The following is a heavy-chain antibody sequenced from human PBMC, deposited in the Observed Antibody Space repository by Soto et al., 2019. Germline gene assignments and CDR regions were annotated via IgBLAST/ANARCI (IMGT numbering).Heavy chain of an antibody. D-gene: IGHD2-15*01. CDR2: INAGNGNT. CDR1: GYTFTSYA. V-gene: IGHV1-3*01. J-gene: IGHJ6*02. CDR3: AREGWQLLSFYYYGMDV. Sequence: ASVKVSCKASGYTFTSYAMHWVRQAPGQRLEWMGWINAGNGNTKYSQKFQGRVTITRDTSASTAYMELRSLRSEDTAVYYCAREGWQLLSFYYYGMDVWGQGTTVTVSS.